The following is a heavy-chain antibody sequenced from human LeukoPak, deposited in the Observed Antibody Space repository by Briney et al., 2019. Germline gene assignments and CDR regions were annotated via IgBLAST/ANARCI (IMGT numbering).Heavy chain of an antibody. CDR3: AKVPGITMVRGVIPVYFDY. Sequence: GESLKISCAASGFTFSSYAMSWVRQAPGKGLEWVSAISGSGGSTYYADSVKGRFTISRDNSKNTLYLQMNSLRAEDTAVYYCAKVPGITMVRGVIPVYFDYWGQGTLVTVSS. V-gene: IGHV3-23*01. CDR1: GFTFSSYA. CDR2: ISGSGGST. D-gene: IGHD3-10*01. J-gene: IGHJ4*02.